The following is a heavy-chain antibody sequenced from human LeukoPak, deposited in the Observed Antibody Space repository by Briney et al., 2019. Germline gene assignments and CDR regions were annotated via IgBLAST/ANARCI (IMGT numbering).Heavy chain of an antibody. CDR1: GFTFSDYY. D-gene: IGHD3-22*01. J-gene: IGHJ6*03. CDR2: ISSSGSTI. V-gene: IGHV3-11*01. CDR3: ANRGHSSGYYAYYYYMDV. Sequence: GGSLRLSCAASGFTFSDYYMSWIRQAPGKGLEWVSYISSSGSTIYYADSVKGRFTISRDNSKNTLYLQMNSLRAEDTAVYYCANRGHSSGYYAYYYYMDVWGKGTTVTVSS.